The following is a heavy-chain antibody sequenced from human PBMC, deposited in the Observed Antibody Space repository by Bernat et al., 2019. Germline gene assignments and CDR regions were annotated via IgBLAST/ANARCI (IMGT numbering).Heavy chain of an antibody. Sequence: EMQLVESGGGLVKPGGSLRLSCTASGFTFSDFSMNWVRQAPGKGLEWLSYISSISSHIYYEYSVKGRFTISRDNAKSTLYLQMNILRADETAVDYCAGEPADSLTRNWFDPWGQGALVTVSS. J-gene: IGHJ5*02. CDR2: ISSISSHI. D-gene: IGHD4-4*01. CDR3: AGEPADSLTRNWFDP. CDR1: GFTFSDFS. V-gene: IGHV3-21*05.